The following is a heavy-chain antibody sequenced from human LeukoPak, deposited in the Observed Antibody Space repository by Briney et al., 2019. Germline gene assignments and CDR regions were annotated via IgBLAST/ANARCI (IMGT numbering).Heavy chain of an antibody. CDR3: ARDLGVRSRPYSDY. Sequence: PGGSLRLSCATSGFTFSAYWMHWVRQVPGKGLVWVSSISSTRSYIYYADSVKGRFTISRDNAKNSLYLQMNSLRGEDTAVYYCARDLGVRSRPYSDYWGQGTLVTVSS. J-gene: IGHJ4*02. CDR2: ISSTRSYI. V-gene: IGHV3-21*06. D-gene: IGHD6-6*01. CDR1: GFTFSAYW.